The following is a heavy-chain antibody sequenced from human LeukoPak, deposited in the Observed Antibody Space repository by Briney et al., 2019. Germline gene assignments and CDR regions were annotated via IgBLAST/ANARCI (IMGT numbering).Heavy chain of an antibody. D-gene: IGHD3-22*01. CDR3: AREGYYYDSSGYYSDAFDI. Sequence: PGGSLRLSCAASGFTFSDYYMSWIRQAPGKGLEWVSYISSSGSTIYYADSVKSRFTISRDNAKNSLYLQMNSLRAEDTAVYYCAREGYYYDSSGYYSDAFDIWGQGTMVTVSS. CDR1: GFTFSDYY. CDR2: ISSSGSTI. J-gene: IGHJ3*02. V-gene: IGHV3-11*04.